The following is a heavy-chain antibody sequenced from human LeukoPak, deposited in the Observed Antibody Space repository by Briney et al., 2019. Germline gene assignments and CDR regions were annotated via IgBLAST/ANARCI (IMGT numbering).Heavy chain of an antibody. J-gene: IGHJ4*02. D-gene: IGHD6-13*01. CDR3: ATRPAYSNN. V-gene: IGHV3-48*03. CDR1: GFTFSSYE. Sequence: PGGSLRLSCAASGFTFSSYEMNWVRQAPGKGLEWVSYISSSGTTIYYADSVKGRFTISRDNAKNSLYLQMNSLRAEDTAVYYCATRPAYSNNSGQGTLVTVSS. CDR2: ISSSGTTI.